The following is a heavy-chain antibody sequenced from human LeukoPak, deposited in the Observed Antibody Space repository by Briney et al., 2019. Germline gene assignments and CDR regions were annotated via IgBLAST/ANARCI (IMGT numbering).Heavy chain of an antibody. CDR2: MYFTGST. D-gene: IGHD1-26*01. J-gene: IGHJ1*01. V-gene: IGHV4-39*01. CDR3: VRLFCATSACPRGYVHH. Sequence: PSETLSLTCSVSGDSFSRSNYYGGWIRQSPGKGLEWIGSMYFTGSTFHTPSLESRVTISGDTSKNQFSLKLSSVSAADTAVYYCVRLFCATSACPRGYVHHWGQGIRVIVSS. CDR1: GDSFSRSNYY.